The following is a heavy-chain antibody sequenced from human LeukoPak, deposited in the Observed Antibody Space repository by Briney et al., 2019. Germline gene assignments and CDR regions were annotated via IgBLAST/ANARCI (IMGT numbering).Heavy chain of an antibody. J-gene: IGHJ4*02. CDR3: ARGGSYGSYYFDY. V-gene: IGHV4-59*12. D-gene: IGHD5-18*01. CDR1: GGSISSYY. CDR2: IYYSGST. Sequence: SETLSLTCTVSGGSISSYYWSWIRQPPGKGLEWIGYIYYSGSTSYNPSLKSRVTISVDKSKNQFSLKLSSVTAADTAVYYCARGGSYGSYYFDYWGQGTLVTVSS.